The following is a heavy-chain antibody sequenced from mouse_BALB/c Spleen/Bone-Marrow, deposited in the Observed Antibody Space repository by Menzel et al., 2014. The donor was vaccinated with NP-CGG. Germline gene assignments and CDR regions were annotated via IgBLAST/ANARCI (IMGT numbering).Heavy chain of an antibody. J-gene: IGHJ2*01. D-gene: IGHD2-4*01. Sequence: EVKLMESGGDLVEPGGSLKLSCAASGFTFSSYGMSWVRQIPDKRLEWVATISSGGSYTFYPDSVKGRFTISRDNAKNTLNLQMTSLKSEDTAMYYCARRRDYDYFDYWGQGTTLTVSS. CDR1: GFTFSSYG. CDR3: ARRRDYDYFDY. V-gene: IGHV5-6*02. CDR2: ISSGGSYT.